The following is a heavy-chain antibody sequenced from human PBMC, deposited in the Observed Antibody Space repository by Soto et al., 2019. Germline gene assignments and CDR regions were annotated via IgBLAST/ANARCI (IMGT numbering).Heavy chain of an antibody. D-gene: IGHD2-2*01. CDR2: IKSKTDGGTT. CDR1: VFTFSNAW. J-gene: IGHJ4*02. CDR3: TTVGYCSSTRWLCDY. V-gene: IGHV3-15*07. Sequence: PAGSLRLSCAASVFTFSNAWMNWARQAPGKGLEWVGRIKSKTDGGTTDYAAPVKGRFTISRDDSKNTLYLQMNSLKTEDTAVYYCTTVGYCSSTRWLCDYWGQGTLVIVSS.